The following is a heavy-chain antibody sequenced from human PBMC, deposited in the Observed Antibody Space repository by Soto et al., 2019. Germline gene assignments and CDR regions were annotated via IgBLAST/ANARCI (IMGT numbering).Heavy chain of an antibody. J-gene: IGHJ3*02. CDR1: GFTFSSYG. CDR3: AKDTLFYYDGSGHAFDI. CDR2: ISYDGSNK. Sequence: QVQLVESGGGVVQPGRSLRLSCAASGFTFSSYGMHWVRQAPGKGLEWVAVISYDGSNKYYADSVKGRFTISRDNSKNTLYLQMNSLRAEDTAVYYCAKDTLFYYDGSGHAFDIWGQGTMVTVSS. D-gene: IGHD3-22*01. V-gene: IGHV3-30*18.